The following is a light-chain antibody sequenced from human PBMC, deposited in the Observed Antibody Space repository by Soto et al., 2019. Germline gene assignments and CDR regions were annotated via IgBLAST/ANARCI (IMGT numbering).Light chain of an antibody. V-gene: IGKV3-15*01. J-gene: IGKJ1*01. CDR2: GAS. CDR3: QQYNNWPWT. CDR1: QSVNSN. Sequence: EIVMTQSPATLSVSPGERATLSCRVSQSVNSNLAWYQQKPGQAPRLLIYGASTWATGIPARFSGSGSGTEFTLTISSLQSEDIAVYYCQQYNNWPWTFGQGTKVEIK.